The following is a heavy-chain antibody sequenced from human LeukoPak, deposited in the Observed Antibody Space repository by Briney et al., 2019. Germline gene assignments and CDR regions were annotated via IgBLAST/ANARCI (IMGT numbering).Heavy chain of an antibody. Sequence: GGSLRLSCVASGFTFRAYSMNWVRQAPGQGPEWVSSISGSAWTIYDADSVKGRFTTSRDNAKNLLYLQMNSLRPEDTAVYFCTRDIRLTTDRDAFDIWGQGTMVTVSS. J-gene: IGHJ3*02. V-gene: IGHV3-21*01. CDR3: TRDIRLTTDRDAFDI. CDR2: ISGSAWTI. D-gene: IGHD1-14*01. CDR1: GFTFRAYS.